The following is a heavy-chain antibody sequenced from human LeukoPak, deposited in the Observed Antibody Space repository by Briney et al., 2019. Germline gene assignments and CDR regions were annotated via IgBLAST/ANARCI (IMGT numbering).Heavy chain of an antibody. Sequence: SETLSLTCTVSGYSISSGYYWSWIRQPPGKGLEWIGYIYHSGSTYYNPSLKSRVTISVDRSKNQFSLKLSSVTAADTAVYYCAREAAAQSFVAQNGFMDVWGKGTTVTVSS. V-gene: IGHV4-38-2*02. CDR2: IYHSGST. D-gene: IGHD6-13*01. CDR1: GYSISSGYY. J-gene: IGHJ6*03. CDR3: AREAAAQSFVAQNGFMDV.